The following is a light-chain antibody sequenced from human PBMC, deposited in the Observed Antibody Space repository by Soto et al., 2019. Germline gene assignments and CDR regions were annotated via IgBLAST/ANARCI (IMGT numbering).Light chain of an antibody. J-gene: IGLJ1*01. CDR3: AAWDDSLNGYV. Sequence: QSVLTQPPSASGTPGQRLSIFCSGSSSNIGGNTVNWYQQVPGTAPKLLIYSEDQRPSGVPDRFSGSKSATSASLAISGFQSEDEADYYCAAWDDSLNGYVFGTGTKVTVL. CDR1: SSNIGGNT. CDR2: SED. V-gene: IGLV1-44*01.